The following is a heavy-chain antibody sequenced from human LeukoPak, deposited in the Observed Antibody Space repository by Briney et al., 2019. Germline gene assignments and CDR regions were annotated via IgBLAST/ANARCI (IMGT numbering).Heavy chain of an antibody. D-gene: IGHD3-16*01. Sequence: GGSLRLSCAASAFTFSSYSMNWVRQAPGKGLEWVSSISSSGSYIYYADSVKGRFTISRDNAKNSLYLQMNSLRAEDTAVYYCARSSVWVPFDYWGQGTLVTVSS. CDR2: ISSSGSYI. J-gene: IGHJ4*02. CDR1: AFTFSSYS. CDR3: ARSSVWVPFDY. V-gene: IGHV3-21*01.